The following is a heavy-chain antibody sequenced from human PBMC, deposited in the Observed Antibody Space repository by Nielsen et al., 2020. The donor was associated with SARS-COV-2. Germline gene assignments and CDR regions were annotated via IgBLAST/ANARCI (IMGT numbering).Heavy chain of an antibody. J-gene: IGHJ6*02. CDR2: VYPGDSDT. V-gene: IGHV5-51*01. D-gene: IGHD6-13*01. CDR1: GYNFATYW. Sequence: GESLKISCQGSGYNFATYWIAWVRQMLGKGLAWMGVVYPGDSDTRYSPSFQGQVIISFDKSITTAYLQWNSLQASDSAMYYCARLQSSTGGGMDVWGQGTAVTVSS. CDR3: ARLQSSTGGGMDV.